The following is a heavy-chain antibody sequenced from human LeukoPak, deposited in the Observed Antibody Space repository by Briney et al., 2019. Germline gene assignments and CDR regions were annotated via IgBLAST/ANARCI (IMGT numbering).Heavy chain of an antibody. CDR2: ISYDGSNK. D-gene: IGHD6-13*01. CDR3: ARGPPYSSSWYFDY. V-gene: IGHV3-30-3*01. J-gene: IGHJ4*02. CDR1: GFIFSTYA. Sequence: GGSLRLSCAASGFIFSTYAMHWVRQAPGKGLEWVTVISYDGSNKYYADSVKGRFTVSRDNSKNTLYLQMSSLRAEDTAVYYCARGPPYSSSWYFDYWGQGTLVTVSS.